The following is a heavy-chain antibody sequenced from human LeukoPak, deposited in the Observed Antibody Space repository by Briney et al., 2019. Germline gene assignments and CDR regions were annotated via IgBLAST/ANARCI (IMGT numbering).Heavy chain of an antibody. J-gene: IGHJ5*02. CDR3: ARDWNDYGGNSYWFDP. V-gene: IGHV3-23*01. CDR1: GFTFSSYA. Sequence: GGSLRLSCAASGFTFSSYAMSWVRQAPGKGLEWVSGISGSGGSTYYADSVKGRFTISRDNSKNTLYLQMNSLRAEDTAVYYCARDWNDYGGNSYWFDPWDQGTLVTVSS. CDR2: ISGSGGST. D-gene: IGHD4-23*01.